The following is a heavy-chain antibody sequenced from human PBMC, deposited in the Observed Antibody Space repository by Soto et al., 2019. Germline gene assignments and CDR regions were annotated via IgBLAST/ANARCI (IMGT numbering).Heavy chain of an antibody. Sequence: TLETLSVTCTVAGGSISSYYWSWIRQPPGKGLEWIGYIYHSGSTNYNPSLKSRVTISVDTSKNQFSLKLSSVTAADTAVYYCARHGNTQGNWFDPWGQGTLVTVSS. CDR3: ARHGNTQGNWFDP. CDR1: GGSISSYY. V-gene: IGHV4-59*08. CDR2: IYHSGST. J-gene: IGHJ5*02.